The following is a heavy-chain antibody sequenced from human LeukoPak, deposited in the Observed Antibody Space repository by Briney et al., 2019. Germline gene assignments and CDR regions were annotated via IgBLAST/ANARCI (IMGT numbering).Heavy chain of an antibody. Sequence: GGSLRLSCAASGFTFSSYAMSWVRQAPGKGREWVSAISGSGGSTYYADSVKGRFTISRDNSKNSLYLQMNSLRAEDTAVYYCARAPDYDILTGYYPTWGQGTLVTVSS. V-gene: IGHV3-23*01. CDR3: ARAPDYDILTGYYPT. J-gene: IGHJ5*02. CDR2: ISGSGGST. CDR1: GFTFSSYA. D-gene: IGHD3-9*01.